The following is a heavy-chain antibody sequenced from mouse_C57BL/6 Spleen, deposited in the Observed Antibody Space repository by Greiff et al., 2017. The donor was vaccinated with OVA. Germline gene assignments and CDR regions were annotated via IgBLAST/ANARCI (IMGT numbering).Heavy chain of an antibody. V-gene: IGHV1-39*01. D-gene: IGHD3-2*02. CDR1: GYSFTDYD. CDR2: INPNYGTT. J-gene: IGHJ1*03. CDR3: ARKAGPDWYFDV. Sequence: VQLKQSGPELVKPGASVKISCKASGYSFTDYDMNWVKQSNGKSLEWIGVINPNYGTTIYNQKFKGKATLTVDQSSSTAYMQLNSLTSEDSAVYYCARKAGPDWYFDVWGTGTTVTVSS.